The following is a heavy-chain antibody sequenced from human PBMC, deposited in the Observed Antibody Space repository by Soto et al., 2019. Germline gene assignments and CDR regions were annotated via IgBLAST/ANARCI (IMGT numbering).Heavy chain of an antibody. CDR1: GFTFSSYA. V-gene: IGHV3-23*01. Sequence: GGSLRLSCAASGFTFSSYAMSWVRQAPGKGLEWVSAISGSGGSTYYADSVKGRFTTSRDNSKNTLYLQMNSLRAEDTAVYYCARYKKLRYFDFDWFEPWGQGTRVTVSS. CDR3: ARYKKLRYFDFDWFEP. J-gene: IGHJ5*02. CDR2: ISGSGGST. D-gene: IGHD3-9*01.